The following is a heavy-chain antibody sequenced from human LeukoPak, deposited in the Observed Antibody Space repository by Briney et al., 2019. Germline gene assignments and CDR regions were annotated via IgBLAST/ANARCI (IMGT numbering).Heavy chain of an antibody. D-gene: IGHD6-13*01. J-gene: IGHJ4*02. CDR2: IIPIFGTA. CDR3: ARGHFSSSWYY. CDR1: GYTFTSYD. V-gene: IGHV1-8*02. Sequence: ASVKVSCKASGYTFTSYDISWVRQAPGQGLEWMGWIIPIFGTANYAQKFQGRVTMTRNTSISTAYMELSSLRSEDTAVYYCARGHFSSSWYYWGQGTLVTVSS.